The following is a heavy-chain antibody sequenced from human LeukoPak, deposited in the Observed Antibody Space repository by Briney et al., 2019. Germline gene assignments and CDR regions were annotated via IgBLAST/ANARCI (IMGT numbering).Heavy chain of an antibody. J-gene: IGHJ6*02. D-gene: IGHD2-21*02. CDR3: ARVYCGGDCSTPRYGMDV. Sequence: KPGGSLRLSCAASGFTFSSYSMNWVRQAPGKGLEWVSSISSSSSYIYYADSVKGRFTISRDNAKNSLYLQMNSLRAEDTAVYYCARVYCGGDCSTPRYGMDVWGQGTTVTVSS. CDR2: ISSSSSYI. CDR1: GFTFSSYS. V-gene: IGHV3-21*01.